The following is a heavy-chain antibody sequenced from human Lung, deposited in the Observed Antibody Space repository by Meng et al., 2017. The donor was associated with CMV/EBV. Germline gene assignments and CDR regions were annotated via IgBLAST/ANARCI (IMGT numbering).Heavy chain of an antibody. Sequence: QVQRVQSGAELQKPGASVKVFCNASGYTFGIFGINGVRQAPGQGLEWVGWISAENGNTNYAQKFQGRVTLTTDTSTKTAYMDLRGLRSDDSAVYYCARAGAAVTTHFDFWGRGTLVTVSS. CDR1: GYTFGIFG. V-gene: IGHV1-18*01. D-gene: IGHD4-17*01. J-gene: IGHJ4*02. CDR2: ISAENGNT. CDR3: ARAGAAVTTHFDF.